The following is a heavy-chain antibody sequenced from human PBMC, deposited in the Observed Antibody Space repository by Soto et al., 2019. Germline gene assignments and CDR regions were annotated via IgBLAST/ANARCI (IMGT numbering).Heavy chain of an antibody. D-gene: IGHD1-26*01. J-gene: IGHJ4*02. V-gene: IGHV4-59*01. Sequence: SETLSLTCTVSGGSISDYYWSWIRHPPGKGLEWIGYIYYSGSTTYNPSLKSRVTISVDTSKNQFSLRLSSVTAADTAVYYCARYSGTLQFDYWGQGTLVTVSS. CDR3: ARYSGTLQFDY. CDR2: IYYSGST. CDR1: GGSISDYY.